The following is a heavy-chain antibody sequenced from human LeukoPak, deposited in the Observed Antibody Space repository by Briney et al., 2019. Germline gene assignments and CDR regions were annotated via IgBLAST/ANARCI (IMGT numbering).Heavy chain of an antibody. J-gene: IGHJ3*02. D-gene: IGHD4-17*01. CDR2: ISYIGSP. CDR3: ARDLVTVTKGLDI. CDR1: DDSFSSHY. Sequence: PSETLSLTCAVSDDSFSSHYWTWIRQPPGKGLEWIGYISYIGSPNYNPSLKSRVTISIDTSKNQFSLKLNSVTDADTAVYYCARDLVTVTKGLDIWGQGTMVSVSS. V-gene: IGHV4-59*11.